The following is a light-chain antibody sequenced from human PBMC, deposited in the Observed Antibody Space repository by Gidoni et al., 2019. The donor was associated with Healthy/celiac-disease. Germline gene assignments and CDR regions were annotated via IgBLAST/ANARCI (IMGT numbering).Light chain of an antibody. Sequence: DIQMTQSPSTLSASVGDRVTITCRASQSISSWLAWYQQKPGKAPKLLIYKASSLESGVPSRFSGSGSGTAFTLTISSLQPDDFATYYCQQYWTFGQGTKVEIK. CDR1: QSISSW. CDR3: QQYWT. CDR2: KAS. V-gene: IGKV1-5*03. J-gene: IGKJ1*01.